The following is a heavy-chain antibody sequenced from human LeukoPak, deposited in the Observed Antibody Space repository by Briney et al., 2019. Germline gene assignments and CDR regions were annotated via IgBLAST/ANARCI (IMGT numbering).Heavy chain of an antibody. V-gene: IGHV3-23*01. Sequence: GGSLRLSCAASGFTFSSYAMSWVRQAPGKGLEWVSAISGSGGSTYYADSVKGRFTISRDNSKNTLYLQMNSLRAEDTAVYYCAKDEGDYYGSSGYYWDYWGQGTLVTVSS. J-gene: IGHJ4*02. CDR1: GFTFSSYA. CDR3: AKDEGDYYGSSGYYWDY. CDR2: ISGSGGST. D-gene: IGHD3-22*01.